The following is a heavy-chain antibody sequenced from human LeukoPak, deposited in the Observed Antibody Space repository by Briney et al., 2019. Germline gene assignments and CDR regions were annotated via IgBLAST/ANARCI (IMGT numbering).Heavy chain of an antibody. Sequence: GRSLRLSCAASGFTFSSYAMSWVRQAPGKGLDWVSAISGSGGSTYYADSVKGRFTISRDNSKNTLYRQMNSLRAEDTAVYYCAKDGMEGYYFDYWGQGTLVTVSS. V-gene: IGHV3-23*01. CDR2: ISGSGGST. CDR3: AKDGMEGYYFDY. J-gene: IGHJ4*02. D-gene: IGHD1-1*01. CDR1: GFTFSSYA.